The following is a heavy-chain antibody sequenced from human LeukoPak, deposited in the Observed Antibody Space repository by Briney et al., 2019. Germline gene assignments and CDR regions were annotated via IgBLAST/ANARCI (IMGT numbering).Heavy chain of an antibody. CDR1: GFTFSSYA. J-gene: IGHJ4*02. CDR3: AKGGHITIIVVTAFDY. D-gene: IGHD3-22*01. V-gene: IGHV3-23*01. Sequence: GGSLRLSCAASGFTFSSYAMSWVRHAPGKGLEWVSAISGSGGSTYYADSVKGRFTISRDNSKNTLYLQMNSLRAEDTAVYYCAKGGHITIIVVTAFDYWGQGTLVTVSS. CDR2: ISGSGGST.